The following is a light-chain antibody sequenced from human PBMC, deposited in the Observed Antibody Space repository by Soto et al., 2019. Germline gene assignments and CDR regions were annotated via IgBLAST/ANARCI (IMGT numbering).Light chain of an antibody. CDR1: QNLGTLY. CDR3: KQYAGSPRT. V-gene: IGKV3-20*01. CDR2: SAS. Sequence: EIVLTQSPNPLSLSPAERGTLSCRASQNLGTLYLAWFQQKSGQAPRLLIYSASRRATGIPDRFTGSGSGTDFTLTINRVEPEDFAVYFCKQYAGSPRTFGQGTKV. J-gene: IGKJ1*01.